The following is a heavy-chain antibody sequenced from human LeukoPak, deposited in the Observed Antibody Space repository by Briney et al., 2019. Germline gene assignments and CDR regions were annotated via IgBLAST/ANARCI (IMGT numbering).Heavy chain of an antibody. J-gene: IGHJ3*02. D-gene: IGHD3-3*01. V-gene: IGHV4-34*01. CDR1: GGSFSGYF. Sequence: SETLSLTCAVYGGSFSGYFWSWIRQSPAKGLEWIGEINRSGSTNYNPSLKNRVTISLDASKNQFSLKLTSVTAADTAVYYCARATIFGVVVDAFSIWGQGAMATVSS. CDR3: ARATIFGVVVDAFSI. CDR2: INRSGST.